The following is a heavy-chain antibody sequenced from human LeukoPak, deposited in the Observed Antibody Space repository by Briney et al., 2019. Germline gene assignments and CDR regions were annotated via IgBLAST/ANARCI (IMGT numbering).Heavy chain of an antibody. D-gene: IGHD3-22*01. V-gene: IGHV4-30-4*01. Sequence: SETLSLTCTVSGGSISSGDYYWSWIRQPPGKGLEWIGYIYYSGSTYYNPSLKSRVTISVDTSKNQFSLKLSSVTATDTAAYYCARGFDYYDSSGLDYWGQGTLVTVSS. CDR3: ARGFDYYDSSGLDY. CDR2: IYYSGST. CDR1: GGSISSGDYY. J-gene: IGHJ4*02.